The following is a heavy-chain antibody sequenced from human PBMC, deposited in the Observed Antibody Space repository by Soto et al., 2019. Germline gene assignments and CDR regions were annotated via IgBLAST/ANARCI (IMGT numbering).Heavy chain of an antibody. CDR2: ISYDGSNK. V-gene: IGHV3-30-3*01. D-gene: IGHD3-9*01. Sequence: QVQLVESGGGVVQPGRSLRLSCAASGFTFSSYAMHWVRQAPGKGLEWVAVISYDGSNKYYADSVKGRFTISRDNSKNTLYLQMNSLRAEDTAVYYCARGWGKSYDILTTDFDYWGQGTLVTVSS. CDR1: GFTFSSYA. J-gene: IGHJ4*02. CDR3: ARGWGKSYDILTTDFDY.